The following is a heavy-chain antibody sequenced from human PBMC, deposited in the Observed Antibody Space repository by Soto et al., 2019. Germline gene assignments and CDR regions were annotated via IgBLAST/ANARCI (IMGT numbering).Heavy chain of an antibody. CDR2: INHSGRP. V-gene: IGHV4-34*01. Sequence: QVQLQQWGAGLLKPSETLSLTCAVYGGSFSGYSWSWIRQPPGKGLEWIGDINHSGRPTYNPSLKSRVTIAVDTSKNQFSLKRSSVTAADPAVYYCARGYSYGTYYFEYWGQGTLVTVSS. CDR3: ARGYSYGTYYFEY. D-gene: IGHD5-18*01. J-gene: IGHJ4*02. CDR1: GGSFSGYS.